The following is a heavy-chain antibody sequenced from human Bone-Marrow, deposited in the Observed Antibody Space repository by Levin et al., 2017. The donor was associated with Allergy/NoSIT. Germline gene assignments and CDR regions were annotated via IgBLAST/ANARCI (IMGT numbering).Heavy chain of an antibody. Sequence: SETLSLTCAVYGGSFSGYYWSWIRQPPGKGLEWIGEINHSGSTNYNPSLKSRVTISVDTSKNQFSLKLSSVTAADTAVYYCARPKAARSSAGFDYWGQGTLVTVSS. V-gene: IGHV4-34*01. CDR1: GGSFSGYY. CDR3: ARPKAARSSAGFDY. D-gene: IGHD6-6*01. J-gene: IGHJ4*02. CDR2: INHSGST.